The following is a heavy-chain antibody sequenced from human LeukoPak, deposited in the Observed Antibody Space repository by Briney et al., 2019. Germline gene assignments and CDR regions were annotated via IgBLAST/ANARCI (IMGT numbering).Heavy chain of an antibody. CDR1: GYSIGSGYY. D-gene: IGHD6-13*01. V-gene: IGHV4-38-2*02. J-gene: IGHJ1*01. Sequence: PSETLSLTCTVSGYSIGSGYYWGWIRQPPGKGLEWIGSIYHSGSTYYNPSLKSRVTISVDRSKNQFSLKLSSVTAADTAVYYCASIPAGAAAAHQYFQHWGQGTLVTVSS. CDR2: IYHSGST. CDR3: ASIPAGAAAAHQYFQH.